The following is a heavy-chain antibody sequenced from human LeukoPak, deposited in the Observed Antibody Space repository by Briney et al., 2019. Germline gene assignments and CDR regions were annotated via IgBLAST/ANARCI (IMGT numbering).Heavy chain of an antibody. CDR1: GYSFTGYY. V-gene: IGHV1-2*02. J-gene: IGHJ6*03. CDR3: ARAGGSGYMDV. CDR2: INPNSGGT. D-gene: IGHD3-10*01. Sequence: ASVEVSCKASGYSFTGYYMHWVRQAPGQGLEWMGWINPNSGGTSYAQKFQGRVTMTRDTSISTAYMELSRLRSDDTAMYYCARAGGSGYMDVWGKGTTVTVSS.